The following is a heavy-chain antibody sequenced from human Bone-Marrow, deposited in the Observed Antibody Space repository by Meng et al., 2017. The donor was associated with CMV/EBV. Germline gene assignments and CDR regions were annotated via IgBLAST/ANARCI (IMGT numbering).Heavy chain of an antibody. CDR1: GFTFGDYA. V-gene: IGHV3-49*04. Sequence: GESLKISCTASGFTFGDYAMSWVRQAPGKGLEWVGFIRSRPYGGTTEYAASVKGRFTISRDDSKSIAYLQMNSLKTEDTAVYYCARVRYSSGWYGFDPWGQGTLVTVSS. D-gene: IGHD6-19*01. CDR3: ARVRYSSGWYGFDP. CDR2: IRSRPYGGTT. J-gene: IGHJ5*02.